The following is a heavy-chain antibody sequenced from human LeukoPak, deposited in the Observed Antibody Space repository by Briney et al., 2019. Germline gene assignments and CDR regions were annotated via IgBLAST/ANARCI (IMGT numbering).Heavy chain of an antibody. D-gene: IGHD5-24*01. J-gene: IGHJ4*02. CDR3: ARGRWLQFDY. CDR1: GGSVSSGSYY. Sequence: SETLSLTCTVSGGSVSSGSYYWSWIRQPPGKGLEWIGYIYYSGSTNYNPSLKSRVTISVDTSKNQFSLKLSPVTAADTAVYYCARGRWLQFDYWGRGTLVTVSS. CDR2: IYYSGST. V-gene: IGHV4-61*01.